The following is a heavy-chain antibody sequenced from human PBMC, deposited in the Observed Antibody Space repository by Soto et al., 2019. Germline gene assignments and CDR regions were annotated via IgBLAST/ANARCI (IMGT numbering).Heavy chain of an antibody. D-gene: IGHD3-10*01. J-gene: IGHJ6*04. Sequence: EVQMVESGGGLGQPGGSLRLSCAASGFSVSDNHVSWVRQAPGKGLEWVSVFYSDGTRYYADSVKGRFTITSHSSRNTVYLQMNSLRSEDTAVYYCARVAWFTPRQYSMDLWGKGTTVTVSS. CDR2: FYSDGTR. V-gene: IGHV3-53*04. CDR3: ARVAWFTPRQYSMDL. CDR1: GFSVSDNH.